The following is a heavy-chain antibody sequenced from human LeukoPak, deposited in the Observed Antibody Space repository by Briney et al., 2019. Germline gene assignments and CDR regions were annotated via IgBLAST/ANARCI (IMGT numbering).Heavy chain of an antibody. CDR3: ARERPDSRNLDS. Sequence: GGSLRLSCAASGFTVSSNYMSWVRQAPGKGLEWVSVIYSGGSTYYADSVKGRFTISRDNSKNTLSLQMNDLRVEDTAVYYCARERPDSRNLDSWGRGALVTVSS. CDR1: GFTVSSNY. CDR2: IYSGGST. D-gene: IGHD1-14*01. V-gene: IGHV3-53*01. J-gene: IGHJ4*02.